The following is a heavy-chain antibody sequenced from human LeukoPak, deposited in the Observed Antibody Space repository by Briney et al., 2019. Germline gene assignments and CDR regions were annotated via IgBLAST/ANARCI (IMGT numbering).Heavy chain of an antibody. D-gene: IGHD2-2*01. J-gene: IGHJ6*03. V-gene: IGHV1-69*05. CDR2: IIPIFGTA. CDR1: GGTFSNYA. Sequence: VASVKVSCXASGGTFSNYAISWVRQARGQGLEWMAGIIPIFGTANYAQKFQGRVTITTDESTSTAYMELSSLRSEDTAVYYCARAPGRYDYYMDVWGKGTTVTVSS. CDR3: ARAPGRYDYYMDV.